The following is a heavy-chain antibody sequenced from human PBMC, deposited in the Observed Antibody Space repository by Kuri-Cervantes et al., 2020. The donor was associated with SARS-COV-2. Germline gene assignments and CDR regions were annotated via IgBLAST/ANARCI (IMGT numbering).Heavy chain of an antibody. J-gene: IGHJ6*02. Sequence: GESLKISCAASGFTFSDYNMNWVRQAPGKGLEWVSSISSSSSYIYYADSVKGRFTISRDNSKNTLYLQMNSLRAEDTAVYYCARGARAFYYYYGMDVWGQGTTVTVSS. CDR1: GFTFSDYN. CDR3: ARGARAFYYYYGMDV. CDR2: ISSSSSYI. V-gene: IGHV3-21*01.